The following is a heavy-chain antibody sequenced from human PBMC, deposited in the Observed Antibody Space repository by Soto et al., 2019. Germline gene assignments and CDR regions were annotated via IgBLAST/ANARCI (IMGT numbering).Heavy chain of an antibody. V-gene: IGHV5-51*01. J-gene: IGHJ4*02. CDR3: ARPRVDTPMATHFYFAY. D-gene: IGHD5-18*01. CDR2: IYPGESDT. CDR1: AYSFTSYW. Sequence: LGQSRTISCNRSAYSFTSYWLGWERQMPGEVLEWLGIIYPGESDTRDSASYRGQVTTSADNSISTAYMHWSSLKASDTAMYYCARPRVDTPMATHFYFAYWGQGTLGTVSS.